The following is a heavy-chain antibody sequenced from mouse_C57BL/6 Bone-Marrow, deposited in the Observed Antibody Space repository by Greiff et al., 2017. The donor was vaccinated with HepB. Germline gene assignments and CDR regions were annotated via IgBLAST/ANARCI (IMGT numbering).Heavy chain of an antibody. CDR2: IDPEDGDT. CDR3: AFSYDGPLDY. V-gene: IGHV14-2*01. Sequence: EVQLQQSGAELVKPGASVKLSCTASGFNIKDYYMHWVKQRTEQGLEWIGRIDPEDGDTKYAPKFPGKATITADTSSNTAYLQLSSLTSEDTAVYYCAFSYDGPLDYWGQGTTLTVSS. D-gene: IGHD2-3*01. CDR1: GFNIKDYY. J-gene: IGHJ2*01.